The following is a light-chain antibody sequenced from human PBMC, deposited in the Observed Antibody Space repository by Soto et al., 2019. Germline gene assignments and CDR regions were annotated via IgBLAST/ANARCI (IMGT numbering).Light chain of an antibody. J-gene: IGKJ1*01. CDR1: QSISSN. Sequence: EIVMTQSPATLSVSPGERATLSCRASQSISSNLAWYQQKPGQAPRLLIYGASTRATGVPARFSGSGSETEFTLTISSLQSEDFAVYYCQQFHNWPPWTFGPGTKVEIK. CDR3: QQFHNWPPWT. CDR2: GAS. V-gene: IGKV3-15*01.